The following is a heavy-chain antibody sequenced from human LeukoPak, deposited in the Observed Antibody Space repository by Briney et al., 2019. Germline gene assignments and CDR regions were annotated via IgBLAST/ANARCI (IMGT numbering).Heavy chain of an antibody. CDR1: GGSFSGYY. CDR2: INHSGST. Sequence: SETLSLTCAAYGGSFSGYYWSWIRQPPGKGLEWIGEINHSGSTNYNPSLKSRVTISVDTSKNQFSLKLSSVTAADTAVYYCARAPSFLGYCSSTSCRPPYFDYWGQGTLVTVSS. J-gene: IGHJ4*02. V-gene: IGHV4-34*01. CDR3: ARAPSFLGYCSSTSCRPPYFDY. D-gene: IGHD2-2*01.